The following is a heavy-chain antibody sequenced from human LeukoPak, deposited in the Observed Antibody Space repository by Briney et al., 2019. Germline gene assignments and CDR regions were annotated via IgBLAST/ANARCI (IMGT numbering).Heavy chain of an antibody. D-gene: IGHD4-11*01. J-gene: IGHJ5*02. CDR1: GYTFTGYV. V-gene: IGHV1-18*01. Sequence: ASVKVSCKASGYTFTGYVISWVRQAPGQGLEWMGWISAYNGNTNYAQKLQGRVTMTTDTSTSTAYMELRSLRSDDTAVYYCARGKDPVAVTAPNWFDPWGQGTLVTVSS. CDR3: ARGKDPVAVTAPNWFDP. CDR2: ISAYNGNT.